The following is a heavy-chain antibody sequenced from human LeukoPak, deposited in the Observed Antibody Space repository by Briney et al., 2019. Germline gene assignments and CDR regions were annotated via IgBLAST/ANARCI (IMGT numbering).Heavy chain of an antibody. Sequence: QTGGSLRLSCAASGFTFDDYTMHWVRQAPGKGLEWVSFISWDGGSTYYADSVKGRFTISRDNSKNSLYLQMNSLRTEDTALYYCAKEKQQLVGNGMDVWGQGTTVTVSS. CDR2: ISWDGGST. CDR3: AKEKQQLVGNGMDV. J-gene: IGHJ6*02. V-gene: IGHV3-43*01. CDR1: GFTFDDYT. D-gene: IGHD6-13*01.